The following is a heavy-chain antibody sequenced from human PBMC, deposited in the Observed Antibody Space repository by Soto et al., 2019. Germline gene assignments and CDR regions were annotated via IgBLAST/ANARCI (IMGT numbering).Heavy chain of an antibody. CDR1: GGTFSSYA. J-gene: IGHJ4*02. CDR2: IIPIFGTA. V-gene: IGHV1-69*06. CDR3: ARAQYFWSGYYNYFDY. Sequence: AASVKVSCKASGGTFSSYAISWVRQAPGQGLEWMGGIIPIFGTANYAQKFQGRVTITADKSTSTAYMELSSLRSEDTAVYYCARAQYFWSGYYNYFDYWGQGTLVTVSS. D-gene: IGHD3-3*01.